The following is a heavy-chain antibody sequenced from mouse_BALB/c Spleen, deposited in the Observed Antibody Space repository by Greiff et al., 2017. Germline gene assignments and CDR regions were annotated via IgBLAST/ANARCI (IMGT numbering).Heavy chain of an antibody. V-gene: IGHV5-9-3*01. CDR3: ARRDSSGTFAY. CDR2: ISSGGSYT. D-gene: IGHD3-2*01. CDR1: GFTFSSYA. Sequence: EVQVVESGGGLVKPGGSLKLSCAASGFTFSSYAMSWVRQTPEKRLEWVATISSGGSYTYYPDSVKGRFTISRDNAKNTLYLHMSSLRSEDTAMYYCARRDSSGTFAYWGQGTLVTVSA. J-gene: IGHJ3*01.